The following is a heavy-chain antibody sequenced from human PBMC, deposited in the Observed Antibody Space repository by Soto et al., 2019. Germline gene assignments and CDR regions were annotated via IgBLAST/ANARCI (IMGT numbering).Heavy chain of an antibody. CDR1: GGSISSSSYY. CDR2: IYHSGST. V-gene: IGHV4-39*07. D-gene: IGHD6-13*01. CDR3: ARAGLGEAAAEVEGAFDI. Sequence: PSETLSLTCTVSGGSISSSSYYWGWIRQPPGKGLEWIGRIYHSGSTNYNPSLKSRVTISVDTSKNQFSLKLSSVTAADTAVYYCARAGLGEAAAEVEGAFDIWGQGTMVTVSS. J-gene: IGHJ3*02.